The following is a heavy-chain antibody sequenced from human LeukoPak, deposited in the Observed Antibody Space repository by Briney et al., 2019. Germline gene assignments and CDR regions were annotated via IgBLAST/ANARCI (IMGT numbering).Heavy chain of an antibody. CDR1: GFTFSAYW. V-gene: IGHV3-23*01. CDR2: IRGGGGSA. J-gene: IGHJ3*02. D-gene: IGHD4-17*01. Sequence: PGGSLRLSCAASGFTFSAYWIHWVRQAPGKGPEWVSAIRGGGGSAFYADSVKGRFTISRDNSKYTLFLQMNSLRAEDTAVYYCARDPNGDYIGAFDMWGPGTMVTVSS. CDR3: ARDPNGDYIGAFDM.